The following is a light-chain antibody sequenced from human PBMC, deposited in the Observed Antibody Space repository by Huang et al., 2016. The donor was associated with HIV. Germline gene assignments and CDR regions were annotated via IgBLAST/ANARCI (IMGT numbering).Light chain of an antibody. CDR2: ESS. J-gene: IGKJ3*01. Sequence: IVMTQSPATLSVSPGERATLYCRASRSISTNLAWYQQRRGQVPRLLIYESSTRATGIPARFSGSGSGTEFTLTISRLQSEDFAVYFCQQYNNWPPEGTFGPGTRVDMK. CDR3: QQYNNWPPEGT. V-gene: IGKV3-15*01. CDR1: RSISTN.